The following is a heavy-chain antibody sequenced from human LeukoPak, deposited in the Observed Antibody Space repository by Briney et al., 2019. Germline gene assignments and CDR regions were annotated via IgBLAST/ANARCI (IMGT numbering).Heavy chain of an antibody. V-gene: IGHV3-23*01. Sequence: PGGSLRLSCAASGFTFSNYAMSWVRQAPGKGLEWVSGISGSDGTTYYADSVKGRFTISRDNSKNTLYLQMNGLRAEDTALYHCARSLEGSGSYYLRPLWFDPWGQGTLVTVSS. CDR3: ARSLEGSGSYYLRPLWFDP. CDR2: ISGSDGTT. CDR1: GFTFSNYA. D-gene: IGHD3-10*01. J-gene: IGHJ5*02.